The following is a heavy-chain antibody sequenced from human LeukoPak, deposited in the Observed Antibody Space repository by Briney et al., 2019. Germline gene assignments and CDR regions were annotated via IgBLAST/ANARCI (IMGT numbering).Heavy chain of an antibody. D-gene: IGHD6-13*01. CDR3: AKDSSSWYRWFDP. CDR2: ITATGGST. V-gene: IGHV3-23*01. CDR1: GFTFSTFA. J-gene: IGHJ5*02. Sequence: GGSLRLSCAGSGFTFSTFAMSWVRQAPGKGLEWVSAITATGGSTYYADSVKGRFTISRDNSKNTLYLQMNSLRAEDTAIYYCAKDSSSWYRWFDPWGQGTLVTVSS.